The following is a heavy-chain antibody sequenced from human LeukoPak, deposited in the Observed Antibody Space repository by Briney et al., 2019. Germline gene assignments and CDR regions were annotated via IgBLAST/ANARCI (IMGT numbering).Heavy chain of an antibody. CDR2: IYPGDSDT. V-gene: IGHV5-51*01. CDR1: GYSFTTYW. D-gene: IGHD3-22*01. J-gene: IGHJ3*02. Sequence: GESLKISCKALGYSFTTYWIAWVRQMPGRGLDWMGIIYPGDSDTTYSPSFQCQVTISVDKSISTAYLQWSSLKASDTAMYYCARRGYDSSGYTDAFDIWGQGTMVTVSS. CDR3: ARRGYDSSGYTDAFDI.